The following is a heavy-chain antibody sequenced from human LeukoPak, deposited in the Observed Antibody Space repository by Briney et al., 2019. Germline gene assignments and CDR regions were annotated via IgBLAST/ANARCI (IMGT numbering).Heavy chain of an antibody. CDR2: ISSGSSYI. J-gene: IGHJ4*02. CDR3: ARGDRDLYCSSTSCYPVL. D-gene: IGHD2-2*01. CDR1: GFTFSTSA. Sequence: GGSLRLSCSASGFTFSTSAMSWVRQAPGKGLEWVSSISSGSSYIYYADSVKGRFTISRDNAKNSLYLQMNSLRAEDTAVYYCARGDRDLYCSSTSCYPVLGGQGTLVTVSS. V-gene: IGHV3-21*01.